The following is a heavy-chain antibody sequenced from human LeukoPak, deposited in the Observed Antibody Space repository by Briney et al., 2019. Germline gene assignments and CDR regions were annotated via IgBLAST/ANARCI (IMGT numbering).Heavy chain of an antibody. CDR2: IWYDGSNK. CDR1: GFIFSSYA. D-gene: IGHD1-26*01. Sequence: QTGGSLRLSCAASGFIFSSYAMHWVRQAPGEGLEWVAVIWYDGSNKYYADSVKGRFTISRDNSKNTLYLQMNSLRAEDTAVYYCVRDGVGAPPFDYWGQGALVTVSS. J-gene: IGHJ4*02. CDR3: VRDGVGAPPFDY. V-gene: IGHV3-33*01.